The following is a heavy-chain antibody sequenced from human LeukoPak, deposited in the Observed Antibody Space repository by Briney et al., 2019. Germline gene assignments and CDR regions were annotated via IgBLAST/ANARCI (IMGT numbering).Heavy chain of an antibody. D-gene: IGHD1-26*01. CDR2: IYYSGST. J-gene: IGHJ4*02. Sequence: SSETLSLTCTVSGGYISSYYWSWIRQTPGKGLEWIGYIYYSGSTKYNPSLKSRVTISVDTSKNQFSLKLSSVTAADTAVYYCASGSYYFDYWGQGTLVTVSS. CDR3: ASGSYYFDY. V-gene: IGHV4-59*08. CDR1: GGYISSYY.